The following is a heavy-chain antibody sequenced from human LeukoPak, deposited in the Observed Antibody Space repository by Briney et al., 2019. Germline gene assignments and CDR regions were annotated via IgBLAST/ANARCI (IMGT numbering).Heavy chain of an antibody. CDR1: GFTVSSFS. J-gene: IGHJ4*02. D-gene: IGHD3-10*01. Sequence: GSLRLSCAASGFTVSSFSMNWVRQAPGKGLEWVSYFSTSSGTISYADSVKGRFTISRDDAKNSLYLQMNSLRDEDTAVYYCARDKDFGFDYWGQGTLVTVSS. CDR2: FSTSSGTI. V-gene: IGHV3-48*02. CDR3: ARDKDFGFDY.